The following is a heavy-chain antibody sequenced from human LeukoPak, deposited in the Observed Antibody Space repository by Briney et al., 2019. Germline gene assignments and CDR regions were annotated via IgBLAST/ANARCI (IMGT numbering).Heavy chain of an antibody. CDR1: GFTVSSNY. V-gene: IGHV3-74*01. J-gene: IGHJ4*02. CDR3: ARGRRIAAAGLYYFDY. Sequence: GGSLRLSCAASGFTVSSNYMSWVRQAPGKGLVWVSRINSDGGRTSYADSVKGRFTISRDNAKNTLYLQMNSLRAEDTAVYYCARGRRIAAAGLYYFDYWGQGTLVTVSS. D-gene: IGHD6-13*01. CDR2: INSDGGRT.